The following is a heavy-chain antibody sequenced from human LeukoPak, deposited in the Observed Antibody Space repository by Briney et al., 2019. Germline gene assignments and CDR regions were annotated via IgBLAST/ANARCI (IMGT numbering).Heavy chain of an antibody. CDR3: AKSLTYYHENSDSI. J-gene: IGHJ4*02. D-gene: IGHD3-22*01. CDR2: IYKDGMT. CDR1: GFIASSNY. Sequence: GGSLRLSCAASGFIASSNYMTWVRQAPGKRLEWVSVIYKDGMTFYADSVKGRFTISRDNSKNTLYLQMNSLRAEDTAVYYCAKSLTYYHENSDSIWGQGTLVTVSS. V-gene: IGHV3-53*01.